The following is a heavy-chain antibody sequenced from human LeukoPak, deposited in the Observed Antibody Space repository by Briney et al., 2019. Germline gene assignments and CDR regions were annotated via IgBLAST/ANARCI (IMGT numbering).Heavy chain of an antibody. D-gene: IGHD3-3*01. Sequence: SETLSLTYTVSGGSISSYYWSWIRQPPGKGLEWIGYIYYSGSTNYNPSLKSRATISVDTSKNQFSLKVSSVTAADTAVYYCARHEGDFWSGYDRYFDFWGQGILVTVSS. CDR2: IYYSGST. CDR3: ARHEGDFWSGYDRYFDF. J-gene: IGHJ4*02. V-gene: IGHV4-59*08. CDR1: GGSISSYY.